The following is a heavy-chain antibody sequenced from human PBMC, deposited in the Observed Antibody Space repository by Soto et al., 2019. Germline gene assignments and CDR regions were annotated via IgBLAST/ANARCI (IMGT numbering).Heavy chain of an antibody. J-gene: IGHJ6*02. D-gene: IGHD3-22*01. CDR1: GYTFTSYG. Sequence: ASVKVSCKASGYTFTSYGISWVRQAPGQGLEWMGWISAYNGNTNYAQKLQGRVTMTTDTSTSTAYMELRSLRSDDTAVYYCARDQAGGYYYDSSGHPDYSYYYGMDVWGQGTTVTVSS. CDR3: ARDQAGGYYYDSSGHPDYSYYYGMDV. CDR2: ISAYNGNT. V-gene: IGHV1-18*01.